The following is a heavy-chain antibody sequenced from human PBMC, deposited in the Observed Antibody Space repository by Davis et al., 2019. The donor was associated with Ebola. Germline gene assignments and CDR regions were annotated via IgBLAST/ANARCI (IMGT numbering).Heavy chain of an antibody. V-gene: IGHV5-51*01. CDR3: ASLRRTITGMDDAFDI. CDR2: IYTGDSDT. CDR1: GYTFSNYW. D-gene: IGHD1-20*01. Sequence: GESLKISCKASGYTFSNYWIGWVRQMPGKGLEWMGIIYTGDSDTRYSPSFRGQVTISAGKSIKTAFLQWSSLKASDTAMYYCASLRRTITGMDDAFDIWGQGTMVTVSS. J-gene: IGHJ3*02.